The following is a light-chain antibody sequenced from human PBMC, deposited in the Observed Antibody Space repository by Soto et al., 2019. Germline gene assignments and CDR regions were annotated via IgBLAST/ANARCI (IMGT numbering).Light chain of an antibody. V-gene: IGLV2-14*03. J-gene: IGLJ1*01. CDR1: SIDVGHPYNY. CDR3: CSYAGSFTSV. Sequence: QSALTQPASVPGSPGQSITISCTGTSIDVGHPYNYVSWYQQYPGKPPKLLILGVSNRPSGVPARFSGSKSGNTASLTISGLQVEDEADYYCCSYAGSFTSVFGTGTKVTVL. CDR2: GVS.